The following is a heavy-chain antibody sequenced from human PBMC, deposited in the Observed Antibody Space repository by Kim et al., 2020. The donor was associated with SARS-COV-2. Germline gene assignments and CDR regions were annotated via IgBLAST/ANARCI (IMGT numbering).Heavy chain of an antibody. J-gene: IGHJ4*02. D-gene: IGHD3-16*01. CDR3: ARAPSSRLCLDY. CDR1: GFTFSSYA. Sequence: GGSLRLSCAASGFTFSSYAMHWVRQAPGKGLEWVAVISYDGSNKYYVDSVKGRFTISRDNSKNTLYLQMNSLRAEDTAVYYCARAPSSRLCLDYWGQGTLVTVSS. CDR2: ISYDGSNK. V-gene: IGHV3-30*04.